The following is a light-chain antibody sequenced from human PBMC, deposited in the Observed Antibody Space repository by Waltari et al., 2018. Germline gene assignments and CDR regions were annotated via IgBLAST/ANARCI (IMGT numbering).Light chain of an antibody. Sequence: QSALTQPASVSGSPGQSIIISCTGTSSDVGSYNLVSWYQQHPGKAPKLMIYEGSKRPSGVANLFSGSKSGNTASLTISGLQAEDEADYYCCSYAGSSTFVVFGGGTKLTVL. CDR2: EGS. CDR1: SSDVGSYNL. J-gene: IGLJ2*01. CDR3: CSYAGSSTFVV. V-gene: IGLV2-23*03.